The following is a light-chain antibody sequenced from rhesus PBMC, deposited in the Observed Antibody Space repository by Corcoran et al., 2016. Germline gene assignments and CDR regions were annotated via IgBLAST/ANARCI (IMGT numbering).Light chain of an antibody. CDR2: KAS. Sequence: DIQMTQSPSSLSASVGDTVTINCRASHGISSLLAWYQRKPGKAPKRLLYKASSLQSGVPSRVSGSGSGTDFTLTISSLQYEDFAPYSCQQYSRRPLTFGGGAKVELK. CDR1: HGISSL. J-gene: IGKJ4*01. V-gene: IGKV1-22*01. CDR3: QQYSRRPLT.